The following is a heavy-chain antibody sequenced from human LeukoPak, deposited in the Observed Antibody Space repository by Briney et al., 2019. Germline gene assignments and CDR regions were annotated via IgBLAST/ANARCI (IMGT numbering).Heavy chain of an antibody. CDR2: ISGSSDTR. J-gene: IGHJ4*02. V-gene: IGHV3-48*01. CDR3: AKDSRGIAVAGT. D-gene: IGHD6-19*01. CDR1: GFTFSSYS. Sequence: GGSLRLSCAASGFTFSSYSMNWVRQAPGKGLEWISYISGSSDTRYYANSVKGRFTISRDNVKNSLYLQMNSLRAEDTAVYYCAKDSRGIAVAGTWGQGTLVTVSS.